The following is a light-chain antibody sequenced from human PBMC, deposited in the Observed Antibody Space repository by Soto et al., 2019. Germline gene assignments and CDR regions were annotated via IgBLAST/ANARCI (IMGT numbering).Light chain of an antibody. CDR3: AAWDDSLSAVV. V-gene: IGLV1-47*01. J-gene: IGLJ2*01. Sequence: QPVLTQPPSASGTPGQRVTISCSGSSSNIGSNYLYWYQQLPGTAPKLLIYRNNERPSGVPDRFSGSKSGTSASLAISGLRSEDEADYYCAAWDDSLSAVVFGGGTKLTVL. CDR1: SSNIGSNY. CDR2: RNN.